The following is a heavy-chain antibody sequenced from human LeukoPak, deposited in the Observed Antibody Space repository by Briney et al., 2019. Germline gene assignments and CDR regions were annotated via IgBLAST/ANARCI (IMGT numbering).Heavy chain of an antibody. CDR3: ARVPPVPPYGMDV. Sequence: GASVKVSYKASGYTFTSYYMHWVRQAPGQGLEWMAIINPSGGSTSYAQKFQGRVAMTRDTSTSTVYMELSSLRSEDTAVYYCARVPPVPPYGMDVWGQGTTVTVSS. CDR1: GYTFTSYY. J-gene: IGHJ6*02. D-gene: IGHD6-6*01. CDR2: INPSGGST. V-gene: IGHV1-46*01.